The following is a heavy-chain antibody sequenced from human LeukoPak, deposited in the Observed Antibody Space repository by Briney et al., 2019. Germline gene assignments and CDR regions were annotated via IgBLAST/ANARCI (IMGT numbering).Heavy chain of an antibody. Sequence: SETLSLTCAVYGGSFSGYYWSWFRQPPGKGLEWIGEINHSGSTNYNPSLKSRVTISVDTSKNQFSLKLSSVTAADTAVYYCARASGYGFYYYYYMDVWGKGTTVTVSS. CDR1: GGSFSGYY. V-gene: IGHV4-34*01. D-gene: IGHD5-12*01. CDR2: INHSGST. CDR3: ARASGYGFYYYYYMDV. J-gene: IGHJ6*03.